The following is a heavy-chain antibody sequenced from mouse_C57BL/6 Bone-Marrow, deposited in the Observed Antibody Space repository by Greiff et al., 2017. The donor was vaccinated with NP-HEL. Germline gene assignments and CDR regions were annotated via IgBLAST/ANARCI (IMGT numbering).Heavy chain of an antibody. CDR2: IYPGSGST. CDR1: GYTFTSYW. J-gene: IGHJ3*01. CDR3: ARSREGPAWFAY. Sequence: QVQLKESGAELVKPGASVKMSCKASGYTFTSYWITWVKQRPGQGLEWIGDIYPGSGSTNYNEKFKSKATLTVDTSSSTAYMQLSSLTSEDSAVYYCARSREGPAWFAYWGQGTLVTVSA. V-gene: IGHV1-55*01.